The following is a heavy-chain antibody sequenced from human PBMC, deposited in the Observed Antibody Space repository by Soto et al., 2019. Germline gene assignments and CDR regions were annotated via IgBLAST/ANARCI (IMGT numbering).Heavy chain of an antibody. CDR2: IYYTGNA. V-gene: IGHV4-39*01. D-gene: IGHD6-6*01. CDR1: GGSISNSGYF. J-gene: IGHJ6*01. CDR3: ARLGAQQLVIASTVAG. Sequence: QLQLQESGPGLVKPSETLSLICTVSGGSISNSGYFWGWIRQYPGEGLVWLGTIYYTGNAYYNPSLKSRATISIYTCKTPFSLSRTSVTAADTATYCWARLGAQQLVIASTVAGWRQGNTVIVST.